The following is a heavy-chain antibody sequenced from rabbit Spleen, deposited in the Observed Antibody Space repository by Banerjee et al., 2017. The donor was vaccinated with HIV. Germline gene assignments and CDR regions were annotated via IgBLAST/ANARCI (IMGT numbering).Heavy chain of an antibody. V-gene: IGHV1S45*01. Sequence: QEQLVESGGGLVQPEGSLTLTCTASGFSFSSSYWICWVRQAPGKGLEWIACIYAGSSGTTYYASWAKGRFTISKTSSTTVTLQMTSLTAADTATYFCARDLTSVIGWNFNLWGPGTLVTVS. CDR3: ARDLTSVIGWNFNL. CDR1: GFSFSSSYW. J-gene: IGHJ4*01. CDR2: IYAGSSGTT. D-gene: IGHD1-1*01.